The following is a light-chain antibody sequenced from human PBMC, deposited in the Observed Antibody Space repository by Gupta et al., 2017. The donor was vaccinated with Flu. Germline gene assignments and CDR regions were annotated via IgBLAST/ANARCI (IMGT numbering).Light chain of an antibody. CDR3: QQYNSGPPVT. CDR2: GAS. CDR1: QRVNSN. J-gene: IGKJ4*01. V-gene: IGKV3-15*01. Sequence: VLPHSPSALSVSPGLRATLPCSVSQRVNSNLAWYQQKPGQAPRLLIYGASTRETGIPDRFSGSGSGTEFTLTISSLQSEDFAVYYCQQYNSGPPVTFGEGTKVEIK.